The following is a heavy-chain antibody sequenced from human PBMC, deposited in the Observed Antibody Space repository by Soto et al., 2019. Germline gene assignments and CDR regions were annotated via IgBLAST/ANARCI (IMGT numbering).Heavy chain of an antibody. CDR3: AREGDARWLDS. V-gene: IGHV3-72*01. CDR2: LKDSSQNYAT. Sequence: EVQLVESGGGLVQPGGSARLSCAASGFSVSGWYMDWVRQAPGKGLEWVARLKDSSQNYATEYAASVRGRFTVSRHASQNFIYLQMHSLKIEATAVYYCAREGDARWLDSWGQGTLVTVS. J-gene: IGHJ5*01. CDR1: GFSVSGWY. D-gene: IGHD1-26*01.